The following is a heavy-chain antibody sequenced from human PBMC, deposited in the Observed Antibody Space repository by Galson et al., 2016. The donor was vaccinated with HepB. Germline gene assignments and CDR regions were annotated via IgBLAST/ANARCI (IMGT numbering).Heavy chain of an antibody. Sequence: PALVKPTQTLTLTCTVSGFSLSNARMGVSWIRQPPGKALEWLAHIFSNDEKSYSTSLKSRLTISKDTSKSQVVLTMTHMDPVDTATYYCARGSIAARLIWDYWGQGTLVTVSS. V-gene: IGHV2-26*01. J-gene: IGHJ4*02. CDR3: ARGSIAARLIWDY. CDR2: IFSNDEK. D-gene: IGHD6-6*01. CDR1: GFSLSNARMG.